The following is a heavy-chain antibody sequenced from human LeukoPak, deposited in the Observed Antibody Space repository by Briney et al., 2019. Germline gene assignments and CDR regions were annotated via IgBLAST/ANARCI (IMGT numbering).Heavy chain of an antibody. J-gene: IGHJ4*02. CDR1: GGSISSSSYY. CDR2: IYYSGST. D-gene: IGHD3-22*01. CDR3: ALSTYYYDSSGYYLYYFDY. V-gene: IGHV4-39*01. Sequence: SETLSLTCTVSGGSISSSSYYWGWVRQPPGKGLEWIGSIYYSGSTYYNPSLKSRVTISVDTSKNLFSLKLSSVTAADTAVYYCALSTYYYDSSGYYLYYFDYWGQGTLVTASS.